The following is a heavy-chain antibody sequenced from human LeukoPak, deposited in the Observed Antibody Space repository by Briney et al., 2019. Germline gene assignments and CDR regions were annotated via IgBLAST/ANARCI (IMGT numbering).Heavy chain of an antibody. CDR3: ARVVVMRGRWLDY. CDR1: GGSISSGDYY. CDR2: IYYSGST. Sequence: SETLSLTCTVSGGSISSGDYYWSWIRQPPGKGLEWIGYIYYSGSTYYNPSLKSRVTISVDTSRNQFSLKLSSVTAADTAVYYCARVVVMRGRWLDYWGQGTLVTVSS. V-gene: IGHV4-30-4*01. D-gene: IGHD3-22*01. J-gene: IGHJ4*02.